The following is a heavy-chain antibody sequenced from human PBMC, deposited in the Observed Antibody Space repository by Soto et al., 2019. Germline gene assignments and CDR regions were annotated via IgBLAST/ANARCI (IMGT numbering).Heavy chain of an antibody. CDR2: ISYDGSNK. CDR1: GFTFSSYG. CDR3: AKGYGDYEDWYFDL. V-gene: IGHV3-30*18. D-gene: IGHD4-17*01. Sequence: QVQLVESGGGVVQPGRSLRLSCAASGFTFSSYGMHWVRQAPGKGLEWVAVISYDGSNKYYADSVKGRFTISRDNSKNTLYLQMNSVRAEDTAVYYCAKGYGDYEDWYFDLWGRGTLVTVSS. J-gene: IGHJ2*01.